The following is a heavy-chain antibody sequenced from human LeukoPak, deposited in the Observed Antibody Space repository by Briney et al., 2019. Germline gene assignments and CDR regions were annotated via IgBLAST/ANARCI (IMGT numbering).Heavy chain of an antibody. CDR1: GYTFTTYG. CDR2: IDTYSGNT. D-gene: IGHD6-6*01. CDR3: ARDRWEPDRVAARTKHYYMDV. Sequence: GASVKVSCKASGYTFTTYGITWVRQAPGQGLEWMGWIDTYSGNTNYAQKFQGRVTITADKSTSTAYMELSSLRSEDTAVYYCARDRWEPDRVAARTKHYYMDVWGKGTTVTVSS. V-gene: IGHV1-18*01. J-gene: IGHJ6*03.